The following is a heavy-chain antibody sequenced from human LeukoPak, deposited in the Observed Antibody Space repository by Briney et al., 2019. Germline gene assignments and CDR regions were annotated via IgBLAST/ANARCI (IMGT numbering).Heavy chain of an antibody. D-gene: IGHD3-10*01. CDR1: GYTFTSYG. J-gene: IGHJ6*02. CDR2: ISAYNGNT. V-gene: IGHV1-18*01. CDR3: ARERSGLLWLGTESNRLYGMDV. Sequence: ASVKVSCKASGYTFTSYGISWVRQAPGQGLEWMGWISAYNGNTNYAQKLQGRVTMTTDTPTSTAYMELRSLRSDDTAVYYCARERSGLLWLGTESNRLYGMDVWGQGTTVTVSS.